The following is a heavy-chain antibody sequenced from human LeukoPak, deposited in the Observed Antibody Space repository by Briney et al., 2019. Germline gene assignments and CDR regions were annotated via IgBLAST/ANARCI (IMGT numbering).Heavy chain of an antibody. CDR1: GFTFSSYW. V-gene: IGHV3-74*01. D-gene: IGHD3-9*01. J-gene: IGHJ4*02. CDR3: ARAGSPAYSDILTGYYDGRDY. Sequence: GGSLRLSCAASGFTFSSYWMHWVRQAPGKGLVWVSRINSDGGITRYADSVKGRFTISRDNAKNTLYPQMNNLRVEDTAVYYCARAGSPAYSDILTGYYDGRDYWGQGTLVTVSS. CDR2: INSDGGIT.